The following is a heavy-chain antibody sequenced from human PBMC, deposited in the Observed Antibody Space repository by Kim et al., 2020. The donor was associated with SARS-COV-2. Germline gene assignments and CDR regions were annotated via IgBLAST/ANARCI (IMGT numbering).Heavy chain of an antibody. CDR1: GGSISSGGYY. V-gene: IGHV4-31*03. CDR3: AREGFSHEGYYVPSGMDV. CDR2: IYYSGST. Sequence: SETLSLTCTVSGGSISSGGYYWSWIRQHPGKGLEWIGYIYYSGSTYYNPSLKSRVTISVDTSRNQFSLKLSSVTAADTAVYYCAREGFSHEGYYVPSGMDVWGQGTTVTVSS. J-gene: IGHJ6*02. D-gene: IGHD3-22*01.